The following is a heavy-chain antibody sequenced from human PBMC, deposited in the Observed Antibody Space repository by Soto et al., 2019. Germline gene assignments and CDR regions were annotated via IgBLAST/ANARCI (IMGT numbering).Heavy chain of an antibody. V-gene: IGHV1-69*13. Sequence: GASVKVSCKASGGTFSSYSISWVLQAPGQGLEWMGGIIPIFGTANYAQKFQGRVTITADESTSTAYMELSSLRSEDTAVYYCARDRNYYDSSGSINWFDPWGQGTLVTVSS. CDR1: GGTFSSYS. CDR2: IIPIFGTA. D-gene: IGHD3-22*01. CDR3: ARDRNYYDSSGSINWFDP. J-gene: IGHJ5*02.